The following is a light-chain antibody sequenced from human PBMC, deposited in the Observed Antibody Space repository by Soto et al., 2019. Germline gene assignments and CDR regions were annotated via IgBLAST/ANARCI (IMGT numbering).Light chain of an antibody. CDR2: GAS. Sequence: DIVMTQSPATLSVSPGERATLSCRASQSVSSNLAWYQQKPGQAPRLLLYGASTRATGIPDRFSGSGSETEFTLTISSLQPEDFAVYYCQQYDNWPPWTFGQGTKLELK. CDR3: QQYDNWPPWT. V-gene: IGKV3-15*01. CDR1: QSVSSN. J-gene: IGKJ1*01.